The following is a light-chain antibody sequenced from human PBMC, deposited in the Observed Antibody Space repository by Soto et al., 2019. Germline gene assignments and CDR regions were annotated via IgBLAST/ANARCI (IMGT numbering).Light chain of an antibody. CDR2: DVS. CDR3: CSYAGSYTWV. CDR1: SSDVGGYNY. J-gene: IGLJ3*02. V-gene: IGLV2-11*01. Sequence: QSALTQPRSVSGSPGQSVTISCTGTSSDVGGYNYVSWYQQHPGKAPKLMIYDVSKRPSGVPDRFSGSKSGNTASLTSSGXXXXXXXDYYCCSYAGSYTWVFGGGTKL.